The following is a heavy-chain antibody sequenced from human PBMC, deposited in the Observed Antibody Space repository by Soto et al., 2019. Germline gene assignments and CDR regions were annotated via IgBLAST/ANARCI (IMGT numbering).Heavy chain of an antibody. V-gene: IGHV1-2*04. CDR2: INPNSGGT. J-gene: IGHJ6*02. CDR1: GYTFTGYY. D-gene: IGHD6-13*01. Sequence: ASVKVSCKASGYTFTGYYMHWVRQAPGQGLEWMGWINPNSGGTNYAQKFQGWVTMTRDTSISTAYMELSRLRSDDTAVCYCAREQAAGTDYYYGMDVWGQGTTVTV. CDR3: AREQAAGTDYYYGMDV.